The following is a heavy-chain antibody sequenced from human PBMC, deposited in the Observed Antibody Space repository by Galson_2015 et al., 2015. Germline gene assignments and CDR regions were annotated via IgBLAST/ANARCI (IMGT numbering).Heavy chain of an antibody. Sequence: SVKVSCKASGFTFTSSAVQWVRQARGQRLEWIGWIVVGSGNTNYAQKFQERVTIIRDMSTSTAYMELSSLRSEDTAVYYCAADRAYSSSWYYFDYWGQGTLVTVSS. CDR2: IVVGSGNT. J-gene: IGHJ4*02. CDR3: AADRAYSSSWYYFDY. CDR1: GFTFTSSA. D-gene: IGHD6-13*01. V-gene: IGHV1-58*01.